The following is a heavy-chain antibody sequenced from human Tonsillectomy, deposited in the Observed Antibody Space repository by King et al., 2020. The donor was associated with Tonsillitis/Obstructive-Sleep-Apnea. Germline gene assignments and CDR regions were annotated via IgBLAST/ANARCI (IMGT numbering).Heavy chain of an antibody. CDR2: ISYDVSNK. V-gene: IGHV3-30*04. CDR3: ARGGYYYGSVSYYNAFDY. Sequence: VQLVESGGGVVQPGRSLRLSCAASGFTFSSYAMPWVRQAPGKGLEWGAVISYDVSNKYYADSVKGQFTLSRDNSKNTLYLQMNSLRAEDTAVYYCARGGYYYGSVSYYNAFDYWGQGTLVTVSS. D-gene: IGHD3-10*01. J-gene: IGHJ4*02. CDR1: GFTFSSYA.